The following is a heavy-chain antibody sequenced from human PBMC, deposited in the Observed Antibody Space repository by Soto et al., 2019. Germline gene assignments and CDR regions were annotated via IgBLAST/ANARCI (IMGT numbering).Heavy chain of an antibody. CDR2: IWYDGSNK. J-gene: IGHJ1*01. Sequence: QVQLVESGGGVVQPGRSLRLSCAASGFTFSSYGMHWVRQAPGKGLEWVAVIWYDGSNKYYADSVKGRFTISRDNSKNTLYLQMNSLRAEDTAVYYCARVLDTAAAEHWGQGTLVTVSS. D-gene: IGHD6-13*01. CDR1: GFTFSSYG. V-gene: IGHV3-33*01. CDR3: ARVLDTAAAEH.